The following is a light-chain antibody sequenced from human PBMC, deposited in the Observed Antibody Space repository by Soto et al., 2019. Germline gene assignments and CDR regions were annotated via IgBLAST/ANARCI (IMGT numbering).Light chain of an antibody. Sequence: QLVLTQSPSASASLGASVKLTCTLSSGHSSYAIAWHQQQPEKGPRYFMKLNSDGSHRKGDGIPDRFSGSSSGAERYLTIASLQSEDEADYYCQTWGTGIQVFGTGTKVTVL. J-gene: IGLJ1*01. CDR2: LNSDGSH. CDR1: SGHSSYA. V-gene: IGLV4-69*01. CDR3: QTWGTGIQV.